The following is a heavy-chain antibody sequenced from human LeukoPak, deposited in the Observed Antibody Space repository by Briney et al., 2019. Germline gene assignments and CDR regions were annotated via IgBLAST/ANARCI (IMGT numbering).Heavy chain of an antibody. CDR3: AKGDPPLYYDFWSGYQPDDY. Sequence: PGGSLRLSCAASGFTFSSYAMSWVRQAPGKGLEWVSVISGSGGSTYYADSVKGRFTISRDNSKNTLYLQMNSLRAEDTAVYYCAKGDPPLYYDFWSGYQPDDYWGQGTLVTVSS. D-gene: IGHD3-3*01. CDR1: GFTFSSYA. CDR2: ISGSGGST. V-gene: IGHV3-23*01. J-gene: IGHJ4*02.